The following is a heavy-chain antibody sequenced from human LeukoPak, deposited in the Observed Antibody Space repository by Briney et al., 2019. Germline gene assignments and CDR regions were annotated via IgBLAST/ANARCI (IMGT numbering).Heavy chain of an antibody. CDR3: ARDTSSSHTNPQYWYFDL. V-gene: IGHV3-7*01. Sequence: PGGSLRLSCAASGFTFSSYWMSWVRQAPGKGLEWVANIKQDGSEKYYVDSVKGRFTISRDNAKNSLYLQMNSLRAEDTAVYYCARDTSSSHTNPQYWYFDLWGQGTLVTVAS. D-gene: IGHD6-6*01. J-gene: IGHJ2*01. CDR1: GFTFSSYW. CDR2: IKQDGSEK.